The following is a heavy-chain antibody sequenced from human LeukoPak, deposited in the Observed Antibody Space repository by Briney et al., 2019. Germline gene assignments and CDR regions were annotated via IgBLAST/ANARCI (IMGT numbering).Heavy chain of an antibody. V-gene: IGHV1-3*01. Sequence: GASVKVSCKASGYTFTRYPMHWVRQVPGQRLEWMGRINAVNGNAEYSQKFQGRVIVTTDTSANTVYMELSSLRSEDTAVYYCARDGKHIAVPGVRYPMDVWGQGTAVTVSS. CDR2: INAVNGNA. CDR3: ARDGKHIAVPGVRYPMDV. J-gene: IGHJ6*02. D-gene: IGHD6-19*01. CDR1: GYTFTRYP.